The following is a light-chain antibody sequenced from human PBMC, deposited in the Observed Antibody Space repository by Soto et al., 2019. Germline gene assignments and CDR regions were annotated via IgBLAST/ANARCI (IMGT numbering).Light chain of an antibody. J-gene: IGKJ1*01. Sequence: EIVLTQSPGTLSLSPGERATLSCRASQSVGSDYLAWYQQKPGQAPRILIFGASGRATGIPDRFSGSGSGTDFTLTISRLEPEDFAVYYCQQYGSSPVTFGQGTKVDIK. CDR1: QSVGSDY. CDR2: GAS. V-gene: IGKV3-20*01. CDR3: QQYGSSPVT.